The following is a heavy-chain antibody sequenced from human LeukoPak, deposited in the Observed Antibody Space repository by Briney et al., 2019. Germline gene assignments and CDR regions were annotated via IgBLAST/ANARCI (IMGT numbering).Heavy chain of an antibody. Sequence: QAGGSLRLSCAASGFTFSTYTIHWVRQAPGEGLEYVSAISGNGGSTYYANSVKGRFTISRDNSKNTLYLRMGSLRAEDMAVYYCARGVGFSTGWYYFDYWGQGTLVTVSS. V-gene: IGHV3-64*01. J-gene: IGHJ4*02. D-gene: IGHD6-19*01. CDR3: ARGVGFSTGWYYFDY. CDR1: GFTFSTYT. CDR2: ISGNGGST.